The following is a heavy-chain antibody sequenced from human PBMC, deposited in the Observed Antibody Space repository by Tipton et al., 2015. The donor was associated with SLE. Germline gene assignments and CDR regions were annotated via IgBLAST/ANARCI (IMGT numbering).Heavy chain of an antibody. CDR3: ARELGEQWLERNNWFDP. CDR1: GASISSGSNY. CDR2: ISDSGST. V-gene: IGHV4-39*07. Sequence: TLSLTCTVSGASISSGSNYWTWIRQPPGKGLEWIGSISDSGSTHYNPSLKSRVTISVDTSKNQLSLKVGSVTAADTAVYYCARELGEQWLERNNWFDPWGQGTLVSVSS. D-gene: IGHD6-19*01. J-gene: IGHJ5*02.